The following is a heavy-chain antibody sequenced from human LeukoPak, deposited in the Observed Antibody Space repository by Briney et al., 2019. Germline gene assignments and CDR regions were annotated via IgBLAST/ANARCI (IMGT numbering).Heavy chain of an antibody. CDR3: ARYSSSSFDY. CDR2: ISPSGAST. J-gene: IGHJ4*02. CDR1: GYTFTRYY. D-gene: IGHD6-6*01. Sequence: ASVKVSCKASGYTFTRYYMHWVRQAPGQGLEWMGIISPSGASTSYAQKFQGRLTITRNTSIGTAYMDLSSLRSEDTAVYYCARYSSSSFDYWGQGTLVTVSS. V-gene: IGHV1-46*01.